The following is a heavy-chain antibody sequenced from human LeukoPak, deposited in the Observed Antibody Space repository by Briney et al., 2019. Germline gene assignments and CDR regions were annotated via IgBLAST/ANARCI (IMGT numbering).Heavy chain of an antibody. V-gene: IGHV3-21*01. D-gene: IGHD2-15*01. CDR1: GFTFSSYS. CDR2: ISSSSSYM. Sequence: GGSLRLSCAASGFTFSSYSMNWVRQAPGKGPEWVSSISSSSSYMYYADSVKGRFTISRDNAKNSLYLQMNSLRAEDTAVYYCAREGRGYCSGGSCYYFDYWGQGTLVTVSS. CDR3: AREGRGYCSGGSCYYFDY. J-gene: IGHJ4*02.